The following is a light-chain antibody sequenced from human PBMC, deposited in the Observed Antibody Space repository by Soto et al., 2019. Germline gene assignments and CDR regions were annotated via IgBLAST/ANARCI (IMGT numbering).Light chain of an antibody. J-gene: IGKJ4*01. CDR2: SAS. Sequence: DIQLIQSPSFLSASVGDTVTITCRASQGMSTYLAWYQQKPGKVPKLLIRSASTLQSGVPPRFSGGGSGTEFTLTISTLQPDDSGIYYCQQLNGYPLAFGGGTNVEIK. V-gene: IGKV1-9*01. CDR1: QGMSTY. CDR3: QQLNGYPLA.